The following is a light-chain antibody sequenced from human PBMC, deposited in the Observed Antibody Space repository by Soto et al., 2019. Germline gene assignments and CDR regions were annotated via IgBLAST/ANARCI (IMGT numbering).Light chain of an antibody. CDR3: QQYDNLPTWT. Sequence: SQRTQSPSSISSSVGYRVTITCQASQDISNYLNWYQQKPGKAPKLLIYDASNLETGVPSRFSGSGSGTDFTFTISSLQPEDIATYYCQQYDNLPTWTFGQGTKVDIK. V-gene: IGKV1-33*01. CDR1: QDISNY. J-gene: IGKJ1*01. CDR2: DAS.